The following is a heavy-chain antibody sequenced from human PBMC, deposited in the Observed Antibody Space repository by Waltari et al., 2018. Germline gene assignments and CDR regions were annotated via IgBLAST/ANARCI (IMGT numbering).Heavy chain of an antibody. V-gene: IGHV3-74*01. Sequence: EVHLVESGGGLVQPGGSLRLSCAASGFMFSGYWMHWVRQAPGKGLVWVSRIRSGGTITDYADSVKGRFTISRDNAKNTLYLQMNSLRAEDTAVYYCTSHYYDNDAYYDVYWGQGTLVTVSS. CDR1: GFMFSGYW. CDR2: IRSGGTIT. CDR3: TSHYYDNDAYYDVY. D-gene: IGHD3-22*01. J-gene: IGHJ4*02.